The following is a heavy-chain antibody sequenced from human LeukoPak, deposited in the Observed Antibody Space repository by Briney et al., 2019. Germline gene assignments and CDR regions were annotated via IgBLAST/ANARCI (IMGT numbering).Heavy chain of an antibody. CDR2: ISAYKDNT. J-gene: IGHJ4*02. CDR3: ARGLRGSEFDY. CDR1: GYIFTSYG. Sequence: ALVKVSCKASGYIFTSYGISWVRQAPGQGLERRGWISAYKDNTNYAQKLQGRVTMTTDTSTSTAYMELRSLRSDDTAVYYCARGLRGSEFDYWGQGTLVTVSS. V-gene: IGHV1-18*01.